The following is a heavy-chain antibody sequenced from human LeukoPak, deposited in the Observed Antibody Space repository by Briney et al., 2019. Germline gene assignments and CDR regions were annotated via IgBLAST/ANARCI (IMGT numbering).Heavy chain of an antibody. V-gene: IGHV1-2*02. CDR2: INPNSGGT. Sequence: ASVKVSCKASGYTFTGYYMHWVRQAPGQGLEWMGWINPNSGGTNYAQKFQGRVTMTRDTSISTAYMELSRLRSDDTAVYYCARDGDAWIQLWFLMDYWGQGTLVTVSS. CDR1: GYTFTGYY. D-gene: IGHD5-18*01. CDR3: ARDGDAWIQLWFLMDY. J-gene: IGHJ4*02.